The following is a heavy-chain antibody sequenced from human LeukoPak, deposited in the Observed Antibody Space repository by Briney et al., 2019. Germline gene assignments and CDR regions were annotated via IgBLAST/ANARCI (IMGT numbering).Heavy chain of an antibody. CDR2: ISSSSSTI. CDR3: AREHCSGGSCYTLVDY. V-gene: IGHV3-48*01. Sequence: GGSLRLSCAASGFTFNNYYMSWVRQAPGKGLECVSCISSSSSTIYYADSVKGRFTISRDNSKNTLYLQMNSLRAEDTAVYYCAREHCSGGSCYTLVDYWGQGTLVTVSS. CDR1: GFTFNNYY. D-gene: IGHD2-15*01. J-gene: IGHJ4*02.